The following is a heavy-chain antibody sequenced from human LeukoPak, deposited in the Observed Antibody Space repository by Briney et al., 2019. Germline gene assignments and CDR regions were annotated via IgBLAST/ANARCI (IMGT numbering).Heavy chain of an antibody. D-gene: IGHD3-22*01. CDR3: ARGCYDSSGYYYEGY. CDR2: IYSGGST. CDR1: GGSISSYY. V-gene: IGHV3-53*04. J-gene: IGHJ4*02. Sequence: ETLSLTCTVSGGSISSYYWSWVRQAPGKGLEWVSVIYSGGSTYYADSVKGRFTISRHNSKNTLYLQMNSLRAEDTAVYYCARGCYDSSGYYYEGYWGQGTLVTVSS.